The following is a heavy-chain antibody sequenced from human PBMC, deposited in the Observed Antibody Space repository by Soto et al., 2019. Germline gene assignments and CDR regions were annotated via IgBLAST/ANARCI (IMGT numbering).Heavy chain of an antibody. Sequence: GESLKISCQGSGYSFTSYWIGWVRQMPGKGLEWMGIIYPGDSDTRYSPSFQGQVTISADKSISTAYLQWSSLKASDTAMYYCARTPYVSSGYLGHYYGMDVWGQGTTVTVSS. CDR3: ARTPYVSSGYLGHYYGMDV. V-gene: IGHV5-51*01. D-gene: IGHD3-22*01. CDR1: GYSFTSYW. CDR2: IYPGDSDT. J-gene: IGHJ6*02.